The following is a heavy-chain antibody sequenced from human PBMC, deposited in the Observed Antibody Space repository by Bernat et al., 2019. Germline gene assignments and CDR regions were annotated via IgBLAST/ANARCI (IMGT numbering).Heavy chain of an antibody. D-gene: IGHD3-10*01. CDR1: GFTFSSYG. J-gene: IGHJ2*01. Sequence: SCTASGFTFSSYGMHWVRQAPCKGLYSVAVIWYDGSNKYYADSVKGRFTISRDNSKNTLYLQMNSLRDEDTAVYYCERGFGLTGNWYLECWGSGNLV. CDR3: ERGFGLTGNWYLEC. CDR2: IWYDGSNK. V-gene: IGHV3-33*01.